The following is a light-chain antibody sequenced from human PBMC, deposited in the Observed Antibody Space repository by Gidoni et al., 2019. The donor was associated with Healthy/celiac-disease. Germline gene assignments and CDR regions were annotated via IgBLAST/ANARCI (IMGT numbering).Light chain of an antibody. Sequence: DIVLTQSPGTLSLSPGERATLSCRASQRVSSSYLAWYQQKPGQAPRLLIYGASSRATGIPDRFSGSGSGTDFTLTISRLEPEDFAVYYCQQYGSSPFTFGPXTKVDIK. CDR2: GAS. CDR1: QRVSSSY. J-gene: IGKJ3*01. V-gene: IGKV3-20*01. CDR3: QQYGSSPFT.